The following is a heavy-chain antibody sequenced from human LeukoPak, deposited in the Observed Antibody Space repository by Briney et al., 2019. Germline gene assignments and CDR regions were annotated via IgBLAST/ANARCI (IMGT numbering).Heavy chain of an antibody. J-gene: IGHJ4*02. CDR3: AREHSSSSGKVFDY. V-gene: IGHV1-2*02. CDR2: INPNSGGT. CDR1: VCTFPGYY. D-gene: IGHD6-6*01. Sequence: ASVKVSCKASVCTFPGYYMHWGRQAPGQGLEGMGWINPNSGGTNYAQKFQGRVTMTRDTSISTAYMELSRLRSDDTAVYYCAREHSSSSGKVFDYWGQGTLVTVSS.